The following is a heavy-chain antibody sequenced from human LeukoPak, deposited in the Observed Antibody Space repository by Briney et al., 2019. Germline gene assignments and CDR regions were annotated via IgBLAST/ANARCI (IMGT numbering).Heavy chain of an antibody. V-gene: IGHV4-34*01. CDR3: ARDPATVTNS. CDR1: GGSFSGYF. D-gene: IGHD4-17*01. CDR2: INHRGST. J-gene: IGHJ4*02. Sequence: PSETLSLTCVVSGGSFSGYFWTWIRQPPGKGLEWIGEINHRGSTNYNPSLKSRVTISADTSKNQFSLKLNSVTAADTAVYYCARDPATVTNSWGQGTLVTVSS.